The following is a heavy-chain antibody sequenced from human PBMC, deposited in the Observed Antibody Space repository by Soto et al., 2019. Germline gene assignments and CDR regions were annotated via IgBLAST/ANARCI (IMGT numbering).Heavy chain of an antibody. CDR1: GFTFDDYA. D-gene: IGHD5-18*01. CDR3: ARYSYSYGYFLDY. J-gene: IGHJ4*02. Sequence: GGSLRLSCAASGFTFDDYAMHWVRQAPGKGLEWVSSISSSSTYIYYADSVKGRFTISRDNAKNSLYLQMNSLRAEDTAVYYCARYSYSYGYFLDYWGQGTLVTVSS. CDR2: ISSSSTYI. V-gene: IGHV3-21*01.